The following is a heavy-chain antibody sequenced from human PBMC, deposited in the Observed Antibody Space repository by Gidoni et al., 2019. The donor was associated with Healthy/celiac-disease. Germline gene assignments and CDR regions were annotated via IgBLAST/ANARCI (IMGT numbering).Heavy chain of an antibody. D-gene: IGHD3-3*01. J-gene: IGHJ6*03. Sequence: EVQLLEAGGGLVQPGGALRRSWAAPGFPFSSYAMSWVRQAPGKGLEWVSAISGSGGSTYYADSVKGRFTISRDNSKNTLYLQMNSLRAEDTAVYYCAKSGPYYDFWSGYQGGYYYMDVWGKGTTVTVSS. V-gene: IGHV3-23*01. CDR1: GFPFSSYA. CDR2: ISGSGGST. CDR3: AKSGPYYDFWSGYQGGYYYMDV.